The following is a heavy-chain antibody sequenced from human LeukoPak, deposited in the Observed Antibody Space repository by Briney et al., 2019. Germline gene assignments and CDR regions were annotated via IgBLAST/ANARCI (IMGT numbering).Heavy chain of an antibody. J-gene: IGHJ6*02. CDR2: ISSSSSYT. D-gene: IGHD3-22*01. V-gene: IGHV3-11*05. CDR3: ARVYDSSGYYPNYYYYGMDV. Sequence: RTGGSLRLSCAASGFTFSDYYMSWIRQAPGKGPEWVSYISSSSSYTNYADSVKGRFTISRDNAKNSLYLQMNSLRAEDTAVYYCARVYDSSGYYPNYYYYGMDVWGQGTTVTVSS. CDR1: GFTFSDYY.